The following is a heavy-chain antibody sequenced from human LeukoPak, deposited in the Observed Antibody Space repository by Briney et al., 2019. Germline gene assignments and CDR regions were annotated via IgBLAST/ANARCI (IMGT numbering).Heavy chain of an antibody. CDR1: GGSISSYY. J-gene: IGHJ4*02. CDR3: ARGGYYGSGSYQTFDY. Sequence: SETLSLTCTVSGGSISSYYWSWIRQPAGKGLEWIGRIYTSGSTNYNPSLKSRVTMSVDTSKNQFSLKLSSATAADTAVYYCARGGYYGSGSYQTFDYWGQGTLVTVSS. D-gene: IGHD3-10*01. V-gene: IGHV4-4*07. CDR2: IYTSGST.